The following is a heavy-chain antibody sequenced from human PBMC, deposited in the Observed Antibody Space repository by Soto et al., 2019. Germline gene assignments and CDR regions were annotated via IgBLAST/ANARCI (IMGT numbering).Heavy chain of an antibody. Sequence: EVQLLESGGGLVQPGGSLRLSCVVSGFTFGSYAMSWVRQAPEKGPEWVAILGGNGFTTYYADSVKGRFTISGDKSKSTLFLQTNSLRADDTGVYYCAKALRPSLSFFNSTDVWGRGTSVTVSS. D-gene: IGHD2-2*01. CDR3: AKALRPSLSFFNSTDV. CDR1: GFTFGSYA. J-gene: IGHJ6*03. V-gene: IGHV3-23*01. CDR2: LGGNGFTT.